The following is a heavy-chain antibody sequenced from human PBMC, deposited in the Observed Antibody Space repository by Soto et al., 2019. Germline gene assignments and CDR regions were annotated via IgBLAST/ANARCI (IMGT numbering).Heavy chain of an antibody. CDR2: INAGNGNT. V-gene: IGHV1-3*01. J-gene: IGHJ4*02. CDR1: GYTFTSYA. D-gene: IGHD3-22*01. CDR3: ARSGYYYDSSGYSREYYFDY. Sequence: ASVKVSCKASGYTFTSYAMHWVRQAPGQRLEWMGWINAGNGNTKYSQKFQGRVTITRDTSASTAYMELSSLRSEDTAVYYCARSGYYYDSSGYSREYYFDYWGQGTLVTVSS.